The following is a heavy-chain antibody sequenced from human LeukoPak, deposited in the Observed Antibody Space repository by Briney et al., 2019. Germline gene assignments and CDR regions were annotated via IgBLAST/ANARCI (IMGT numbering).Heavy chain of an antibody. V-gene: IGHV1-58*01. CDR1: GFTFTSSA. Sequence: ASVKVSCKASGFTFTSSAVQWVRQARGQRLEWIGWIVVGSGNTNYAQKFQERVTITRDMSTSTAYMELSSLRSEDTAVYYCAAVDNPLSTSYFDYWGQGTLITVSS. CDR3: AAVDNPLSTSYFDY. J-gene: IGHJ4*02. D-gene: IGHD1/OR15-1a*01. CDR2: IVVGSGNT.